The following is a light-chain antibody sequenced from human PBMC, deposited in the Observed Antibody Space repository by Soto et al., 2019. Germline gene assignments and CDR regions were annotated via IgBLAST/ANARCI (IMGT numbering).Light chain of an antibody. Sequence: EIMMTQSPATLSVSPGERATLSCRASQSVRSNLAWYQQKPGQAPRLLIYGASTRATGIPARFSGSGSGTEFTLTISSLQSEDFAVYYCQQYKNWPSVTFGQGTRLEIK. J-gene: IGKJ5*01. CDR2: GAS. V-gene: IGKV3-15*01. CDR1: QSVRSN. CDR3: QQYKNWPSVT.